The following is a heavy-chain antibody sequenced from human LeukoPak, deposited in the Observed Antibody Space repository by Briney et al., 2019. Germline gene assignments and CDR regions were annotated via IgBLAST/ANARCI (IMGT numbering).Heavy chain of an antibody. J-gene: IGHJ4*02. V-gene: IGHV3-23*01. CDR1: GFTFSSYA. Sequence: PGGSLRLSCAASGFTFSSYAMSWVRQAPGKGLEWVSAISGSGGSTYYADSVKGRFTISRDNSKNTLYPQMNSLRAEDTAVYYCAKGSGKQWLVLYPLDYWGQGTLVTVSS. D-gene: IGHD6-19*01. CDR2: ISGSGGST. CDR3: AKGSGKQWLVLYPLDY.